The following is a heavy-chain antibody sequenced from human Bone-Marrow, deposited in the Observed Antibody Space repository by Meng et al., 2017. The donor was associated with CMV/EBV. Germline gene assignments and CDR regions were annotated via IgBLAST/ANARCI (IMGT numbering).Heavy chain of an antibody. V-gene: IGHV3-30-3*01. J-gene: IGHJ4*02. CDR2: ISYDGSNK. D-gene: IGHD2-8*01. CDR1: GFTFSSYA. CDR3: AKDGGVLMVYATYFEY. Sequence: GGSLRLSCAASGFTFSSYAMHWVRQAPGKGLEWVAVISYDGSNKYYADSVKGRFTISRDNSKNTLYLQMNSLRAEDTAVYDCAKDGGVLMVYATYFEYWGQGTLVTVSS.